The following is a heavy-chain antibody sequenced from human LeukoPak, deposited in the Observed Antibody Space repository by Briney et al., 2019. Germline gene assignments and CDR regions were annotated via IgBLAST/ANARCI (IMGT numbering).Heavy chain of an antibody. CDR1: GFTFDDYA. CDR2: ISWNSGSI. D-gene: IGHD2-2*01. J-gene: IGHJ4*02. V-gene: IGHV3-9*01. Sequence: GGSLRLSCAASGFTFDDYAMHWVRQAPGKGLEWVSGISWNSGSIGYADSVKGRFTISRDNAKNSLYLQMNSLRAEDTALYYYAKVPVKYQLPNHFDYWGQGTLVTVSS. CDR3: AKVPVKYQLPNHFDY.